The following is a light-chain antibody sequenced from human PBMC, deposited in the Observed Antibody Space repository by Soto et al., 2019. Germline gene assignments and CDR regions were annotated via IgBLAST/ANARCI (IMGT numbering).Light chain of an antibody. J-gene: IGKJ1*01. CDR1: QSVSSSY. V-gene: IGKV3-20*01. Sequence: VFSQSPCTLSLTPGERATLSCRASQSVSSSYLAWFQQKPGQAPRLLIYGASSRATGIPDRFSGSGSGTDFTLTISRLEPEDFAVYYCQQSGITPQPFGQGTKV. CDR2: GAS. CDR3: QQSGITPQP.